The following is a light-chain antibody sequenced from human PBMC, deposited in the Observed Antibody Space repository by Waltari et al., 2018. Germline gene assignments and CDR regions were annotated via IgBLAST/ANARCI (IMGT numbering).Light chain of an antibody. CDR2: DAS. CDR3: QQSYSTPLT. J-gene: IGKJ3*01. Sequence: DIQMTQSPSSLSASVGDRVTITCRASQSISSYLNWYQQKPGKAPKLLIYDASSLQSGVSSRFSGSGSGTEFTLTINSLQPDDFATYYCQQSYSTPLTFGPGTKVDIK. CDR1: QSISSY. V-gene: IGKV1-39*01.